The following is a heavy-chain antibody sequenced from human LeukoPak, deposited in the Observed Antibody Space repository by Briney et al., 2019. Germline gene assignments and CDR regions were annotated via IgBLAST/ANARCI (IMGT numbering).Heavy chain of an antibody. CDR3: ARANYGGNPWGPQYYMDV. J-gene: IGHJ6*03. V-gene: IGHV1-69*06. D-gene: IGHD4-23*01. CDR2: IIPIFGTA. Sequence: GASVKVSCKASGYTFTGYYMHWVRQAPGQGLEWMGGIIPIFGTANYAQKFQGRVTITADKSTSTAYMELSSLRSEDTAVYYCARANYGGNPWGPQYYMDVWGKGTTVTVSS. CDR1: GYTFTGYY.